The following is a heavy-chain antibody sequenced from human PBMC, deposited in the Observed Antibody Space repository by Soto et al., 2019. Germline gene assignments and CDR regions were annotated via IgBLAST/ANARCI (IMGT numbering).Heavy chain of an antibody. Sequence: QVQLVESGGGVVQPGRSLRLSCAASGFTFSSYAMHWVRQAPGKGLEWVAVISYDGSNKYYADSVKGRFTISRDNSKNTLYLQMNSLRAEDTAVYYWARDLPGSYFDCWGQGTLVTVSS. D-gene: IGHD1-26*01. CDR2: ISYDGSNK. CDR3: ARDLPGSYFDC. J-gene: IGHJ4*02. V-gene: IGHV3-30-3*01. CDR1: GFTFSSYA.